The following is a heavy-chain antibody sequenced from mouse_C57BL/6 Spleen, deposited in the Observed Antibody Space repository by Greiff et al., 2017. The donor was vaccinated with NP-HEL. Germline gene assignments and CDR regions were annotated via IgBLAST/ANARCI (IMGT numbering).Heavy chain of an antibody. D-gene: IGHD1-1*01. CDR2: IHPNSGST. CDR3: ARRDYGSSYDYYAMDY. V-gene: IGHV1-64*01. CDR1: GYTFTSYW. J-gene: IGHJ4*01. Sequence: QVQLQQPGAELVKPGASVKLSCKASGYTFTSYWMHWVKQSPGQGLEWIGMIHPNSGSTNYNEKFKSKATLTVDKSSSTAYMQLSSLTSEDSAVYYCARRDYGSSYDYYAMDYWGQGTSVTVSS.